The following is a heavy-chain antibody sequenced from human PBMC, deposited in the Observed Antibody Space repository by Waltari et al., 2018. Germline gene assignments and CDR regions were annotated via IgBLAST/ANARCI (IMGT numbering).Heavy chain of an antibody. CDR3: ARDPYSTSSPYDAFDI. CDR2: ISYSGST. D-gene: IGHD6-6*01. J-gene: IGHJ3*02. Sequence: QVQLQESGPGLVKPSQTLSLTCSVSGGSISSGSYYWSWIRQPPGKGLEWIGYISYSGSTYYNGSLKSRVSISIDRSKNLFSLKLNSVTAADTAVYYCARDPYSTSSPYDAFDIWGQGTRVAVSS. CDR1: GGSISSGSYY. V-gene: IGHV4-30-4*08.